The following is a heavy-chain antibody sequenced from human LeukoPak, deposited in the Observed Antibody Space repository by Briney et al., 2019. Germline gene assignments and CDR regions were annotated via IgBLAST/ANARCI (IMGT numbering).Heavy chain of an antibody. CDR1: GFTFSNYA. Sequence: PGGSLRLSCAASGFTFSNYAMSWVRQAPGKGLEWVANIKQDGSEKYYVDSVKGRFTISRDNAKNSLYLQMNSLRAEDTAVYYCARDASIRAFDIWGQGTMVTVSS. D-gene: IGHD3-10*01. V-gene: IGHV3-7*01. J-gene: IGHJ3*02. CDR3: ARDASIRAFDI. CDR2: IKQDGSEK.